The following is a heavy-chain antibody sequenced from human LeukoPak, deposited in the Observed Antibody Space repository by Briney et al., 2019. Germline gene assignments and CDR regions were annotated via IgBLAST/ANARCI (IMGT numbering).Heavy chain of an antibody. CDR2: IYHSGST. Sequence: SETLSLTCAVSGYSISSGYYWGWIRQPPGKGLEWIGSIYHSGSTYYNPSLKSRVTISVDTSTNQFSLKLSSVTAADTAVYYCARDLVQGYDILTGPYDYWGQGTLVTVSS. CDR3: ARDLVQGYDILTGPYDY. V-gene: IGHV4-38-2*02. CDR1: GYSISSGYY. J-gene: IGHJ4*02. D-gene: IGHD3-9*01.